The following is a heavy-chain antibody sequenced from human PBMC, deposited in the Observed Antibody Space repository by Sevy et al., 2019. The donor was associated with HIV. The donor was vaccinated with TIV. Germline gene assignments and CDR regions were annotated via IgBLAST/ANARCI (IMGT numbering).Heavy chain of an antibody. Sequence: GGSLRLSCVASGFTFSTSPMHWVRQAPGKGLEGMAVVSPDGMGKTYADSVEGRFTISRDNAEGRLYLQMNSLRVEDTAVYYCAKERGSSGRAGCLDPWDQGTLVTVSS. D-gene: IGHD3-22*01. CDR2: VSPDGMGK. CDR3: AKERGSSGRAGCLDP. J-gene: IGHJ5*02. V-gene: IGHV3-30*04. CDR1: GFTFSTSP.